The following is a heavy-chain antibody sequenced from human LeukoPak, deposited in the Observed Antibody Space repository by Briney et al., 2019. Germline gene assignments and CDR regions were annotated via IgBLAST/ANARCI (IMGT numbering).Heavy chain of an antibody. CDR2: INNSGST. D-gene: IGHD2-2*01. CDR3: ARGLCSSTSCVQLRFHIVPGASLGYFDY. CDR1: GGSSSGYY. Sequence: SETLSLTCAVYGGSSSGYYWSWIRQPPGKGLEWIGEINNSGSTNYNPSLKSRVTISVDTSKNQFSLKLSSVTAADTAVYYCARGLCSSTSCVQLRFHIVPGASLGYFDYWGQGTLVTVSS. V-gene: IGHV4-34*01. J-gene: IGHJ4*02.